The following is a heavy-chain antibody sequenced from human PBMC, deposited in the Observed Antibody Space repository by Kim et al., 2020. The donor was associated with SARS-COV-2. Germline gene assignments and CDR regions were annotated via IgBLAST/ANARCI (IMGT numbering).Heavy chain of an antibody. D-gene: IGHD2-15*01. V-gene: IGHV6-1*01. J-gene: IGHJ4*02. Sequence: SQTLSLTCVIFGDTVSNNNGAWNWIRQSPSRGLEWLGRTYRRSKWYFDYAVSVKSRVTINPDTSKNQFSLHLSSVTPDDTAIYYCASRIIGGGGFDNWGQGTLVTVSS. CDR3: ASRIIGGGGFDN. CDR2: TYRRSKWYF. CDR1: GDTVSNNNGA.